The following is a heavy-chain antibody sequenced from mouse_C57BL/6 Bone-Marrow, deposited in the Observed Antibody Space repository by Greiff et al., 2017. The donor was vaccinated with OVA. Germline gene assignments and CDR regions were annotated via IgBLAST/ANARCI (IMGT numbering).Heavy chain of an antibody. CDR2: INPSSGYT. V-gene: IGHV1-7*01. CDR3: ARESTGYPFAY. CDR1: GYTFTSYW. Sequence: QVQLQQSGAELAKPGASVKLSCKASGYTFTSYWMHWVKQRPGQGLEWIGYINPSSGYTKYNQKFKDKATVTADKSSSTAYMQLSSLTYEDSAVYYCARESTGYPFAYWGQGTLVTVSA. D-gene: IGHD3-2*02. J-gene: IGHJ3*01.